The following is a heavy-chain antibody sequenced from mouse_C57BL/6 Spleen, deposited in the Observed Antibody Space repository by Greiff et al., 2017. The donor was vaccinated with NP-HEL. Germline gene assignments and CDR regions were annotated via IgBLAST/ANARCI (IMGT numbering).Heavy chain of an antibody. V-gene: IGHV5-17*01. CDR2: ISSGSSTI. D-gene: IGHD3-2*02. J-gene: IGHJ3*01. Sequence: EVKLVESGGGLVKPGGSLKLSCAASGFTFSDYGMHWVRQAPEKGLEWVAYISSGSSTIYYADTVKGRFTISRDNAKNTLFLQMTSLRSEDTAMYYCARQGVMDSSGSAWFAYWGQGTLVTVSA. CDR3: ARQGVMDSSGSAWFAY. CDR1: GFTFSDYG.